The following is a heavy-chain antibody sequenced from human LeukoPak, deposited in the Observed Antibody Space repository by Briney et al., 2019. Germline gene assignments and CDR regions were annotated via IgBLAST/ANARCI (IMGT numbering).Heavy chain of an antibody. Sequence: GGSLRLSCVASGITFSSYEMQWVRQAPGKGLEWVSYIGNSGRTIHYADSAKGRFTISRDNAKSSLFLHKISLRAEDTAVYYCARGDNSSTWNYSFDYWAQGTLVTVSS. J-gene: IGHJ4*02. V-gene: IGHV3-48*03. CDR1: GITFSSYE. CDR2: IGNSGRTI. D-gene: IGHD6-13*01. CDR3: ARGDNSSTWNYSFDY.